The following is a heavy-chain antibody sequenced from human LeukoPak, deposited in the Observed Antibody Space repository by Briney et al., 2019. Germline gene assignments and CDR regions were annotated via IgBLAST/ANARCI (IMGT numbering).Heavy chain of an antibody. Sequence: GGSLRLSCVVSGITLSNYGMTWVRQAPGKGLEWVAGIGDSGGSTNYADSVKGRFTISRDNSKNTLYLQMNSLRAEDTAVYFCAKRGVVIRVILVGFHKEAYYFDSWGQGALVTVSS. J-gene: IGHJ4*02. CDR3: AKRGVVIRVILVGFHKEAYYFDS. CDR2: IGDSGGST. V-gene: IGHV3-23*01. CDR1: GITLSNYG. D-gene: IGHD3-22*01.